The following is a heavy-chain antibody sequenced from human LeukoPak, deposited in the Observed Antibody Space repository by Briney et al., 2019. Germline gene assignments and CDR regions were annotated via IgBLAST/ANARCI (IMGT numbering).Heavy chain of an antibody. CDR2: IYYSGNT. D-gene: IGHD5-12*01. CDR3: ARAYGSGYSSIGWIDP. V-gene: IGHV4-39*07. J-gene: IGHJ5*02. Sequence: SETLSLTCTVFDDSISSSSYYWGWIRQPPGKGLEWIGSIYYSGNTYHTPSLKSRVTISVDTSKNQFSLNLTSVTAADTAVYYCARAYGSGYSSIGWIDPWGQGTLVIVSS. CDR1: DDSISSSSYY.